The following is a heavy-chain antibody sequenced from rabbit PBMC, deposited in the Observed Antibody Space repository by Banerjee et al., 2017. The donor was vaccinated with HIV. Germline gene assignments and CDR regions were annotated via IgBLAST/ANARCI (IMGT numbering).Heavy chain of an antibody. D-gene: IGHD7-1*01. CDR1: GFSFSNKAV. V-gene: IGHV1S40*01. J-gene: IGHJ4*01. CDR3: ARGDGAYAGYDGL. Sequence: QSLEESGGDLVKPGAALTLTCTASGFSFSNKAVMCWVRQAPGKGLEWIGYIYTGSSGSTYYASWAKGRFTISKTSSTTVTLQMTSLTAADTATYFCARGDGAYAGYDGLWGPGTLVTVS. CDR2: IYTGSSGST.